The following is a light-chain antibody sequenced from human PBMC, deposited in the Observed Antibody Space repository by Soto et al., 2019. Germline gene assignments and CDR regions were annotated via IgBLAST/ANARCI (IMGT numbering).Light chain of an antibody. CDR2: KAS. J-gene: IGKJ1*01. CDR1: QSINNW. Sequence: DIQMTQSPSTLSASVGDRVTITCRASQSINNWLAWYQQKPGKAPNLLIYKASSLESGVPSRFSGSGSGTEFTLTIASLQPDDFAPYYCQQYETFSGTLGPGTKVDIK. V-gene: IGKV1-5*03. CDR3: QQYETFSGT.